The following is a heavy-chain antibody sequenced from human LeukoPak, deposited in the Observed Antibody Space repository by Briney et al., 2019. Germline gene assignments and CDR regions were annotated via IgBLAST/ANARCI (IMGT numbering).Heavy chain of an antibody. Sequence: PGGSLRRSCAASGFTFSSYSMNWVRQAPGKGLEWVSSISSSSSYIYYADSMKGRFTISRDNAKNSLYLQMNSLRAEDTAVYYCARESDDYGDTNLDYWGQGTLVTVSS. CDR3: ARESDDYGDTNLDY. D-gene: IGHD4-17*01. CDR2: ISSSSSYI. CDR1: GFTFSSYS. J-gene: IGHJ4*02. V-gene: IGHV3-21*01.